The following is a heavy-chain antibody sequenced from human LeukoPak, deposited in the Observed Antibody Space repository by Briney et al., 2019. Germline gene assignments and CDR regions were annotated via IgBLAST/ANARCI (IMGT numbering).Heavy chain of an antibody. D-gene: IGHD3-16*01. CDR1: GFTFNYDA. CDR3: AKDDKGDFYFDY. J-gene: IGHJ4*02. CDR2: VRGSGGST. Sequence: GGSLRLSCAASGFTFNYDAISWVRQAPGKGLEGVSSVRGSGGSTYYSDSVSGRFTISRDISKNTVYLQMNSLRAEDTAMYYCAKDDKGDFYFDYWGQGTLVTVSS. V-gene: IGHV3-23*01.